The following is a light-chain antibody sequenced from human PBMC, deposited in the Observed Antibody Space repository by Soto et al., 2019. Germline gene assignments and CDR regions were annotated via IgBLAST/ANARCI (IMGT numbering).Light chain of an antibody. J-gene: IGKJ1*01. CDR3: QQYKDWPPGGT. V-gene: IGKV3-15*01. Sequence: EIVMTQSPATLSVSPGERATLSCRASQSVNNNLAWYQQKPGQAPRLLIYAASTRATGIPARFSGSGSGTESTLTISSLQLEAFAVYYYQQYKDWPPGGTFGQGTKVEIK. CDR1: QSVNNN. CDR2: AAS.